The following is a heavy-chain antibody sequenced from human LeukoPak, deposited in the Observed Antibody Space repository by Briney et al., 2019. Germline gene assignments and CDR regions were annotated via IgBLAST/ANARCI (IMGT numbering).Heavy chain of an antibody. CDR2: INPNSGGT. Sequence: ASVKVSCKASGYTLTGYYMHWVRQAPGQGLEWMGWINPNSGGTNYAQKFQGRVTMTRDTSISTAYMELSRLRSDDTAVYYCASLLVVPAENWFDPWGQGTLVTVSS. D-gene: IGHD2-2*01. CDR3: ASLLVVPAENWFDP. V-gene: IGHV1-2*02. J-gene: IGHJ5*02. CDR1: GYTLTGYY.